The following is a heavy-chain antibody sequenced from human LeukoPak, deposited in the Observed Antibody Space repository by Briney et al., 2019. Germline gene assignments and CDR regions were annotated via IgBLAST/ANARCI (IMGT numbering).Heavy chain of an antibody. D-gene: IGHD4-11*01. Sequence: SETLSLTCTVSGGSISSYYWSWIRQPPGKGLEWIGHIYNSGSTNYNPSLKSRAIISVDTSKNQFSLKLSSVTAEDTAVYYCARVSPTGAPSDYSMMWNYYYYYMDVWGKGTTVTVSS. CDR2: IYNSGST. CDR3: ARVSPTGAPSDYSMMWNYYYYYMDV. J-gene: IGHJ6*03. CDR1: GGSISSYY. V-gene: IGHV4-59*01.